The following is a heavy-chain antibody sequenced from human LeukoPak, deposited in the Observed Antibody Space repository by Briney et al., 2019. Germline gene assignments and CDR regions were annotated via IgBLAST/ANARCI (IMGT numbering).Heavy chain of an antibody. CDR2: MNPNSGNT. V-gene: IGHV1-8*03. CDR3: ARGRRIYYMDV. CDR1: GYTFTSYD. Sequence: APVKVSCKASGYTFTSYDINWVRQATGQGLEWMGWMNPNSGNTGYAQKFQGRVTITRNTSISTAYMELSSLRSEDTAVYYCARGRRIYYMDVWGKGTTVTVSS. J-gene: IGHJ6*03.